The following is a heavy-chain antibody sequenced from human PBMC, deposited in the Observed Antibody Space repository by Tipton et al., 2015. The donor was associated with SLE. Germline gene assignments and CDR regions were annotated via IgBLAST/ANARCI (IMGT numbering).Heavy chain of an antibody. CDR1: GFTFNDYA. Sequence: SLRLSCAASGFTFNDYAMSWARQAPGKGLEWVSVIYSGGGTLYADSVMGRFTISRDNSKNTLYLQMNSLRAEDTAIYYCASNYDFGSAIPYWGQGTLVAVSA. D-gene: IGHD3-3*01. V-gene: IGHV3-23*03. CDR2: IYSGGGT. J-gene: IGHJ4*02. CDR3: ASNYDFGSAIPY.